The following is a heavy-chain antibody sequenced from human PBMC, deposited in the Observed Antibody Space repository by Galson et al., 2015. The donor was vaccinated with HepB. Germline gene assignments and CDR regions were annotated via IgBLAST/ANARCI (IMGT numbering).Heavy chain of an antibody. CDR1: GFTFSSYA. Sequence: SLRLSCAASGFTFSSYAMSWVRQAPGKGLEWVSAISGSGGSTYYADSVKGRFTISRDNSKNTLYLQMNSLRAEDTAVYYCAKERGVYYYDSSGYYRGYFDYWGQGTLVTVSS. D-gene: IGHD3-22*01. CDR3: AKERGVYYYDSSGYYRGYFDY. CDR2: ISGSGGST. V-gene: IGHV3-23*01. J-gene: IGHJ4*02.